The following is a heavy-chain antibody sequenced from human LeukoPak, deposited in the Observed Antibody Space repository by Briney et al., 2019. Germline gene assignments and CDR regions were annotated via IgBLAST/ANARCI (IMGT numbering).Heavy chain of an antibody. Sequence: SETLSLTCAVYGGSFSGYYWSWIRLPPGKGLEWIGEINHSGSTNYNPSLKSRVTISVDTSKNQFSLKLSSVTAADTAVYYCARDPGYYGSGSRGAFDYWGQGTLVTVSS. CDR1: GGSFSGYY. D-gene: IGHD3-10*01. CDR2: INHSGST. CDR3: ARDPGYYGSGSRGAFDY. V-gene: IGHV4-34*01. J-gene: IGHJ4*02.